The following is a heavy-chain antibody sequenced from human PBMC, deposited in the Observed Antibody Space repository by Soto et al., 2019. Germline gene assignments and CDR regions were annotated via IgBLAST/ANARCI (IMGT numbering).Heavy chain of an antibody. J-gene: IGHJ6*02. V-gene: IGHV1-69*01. Sequence: QVQLVQSGAEVKKPGSSVKVSCKASGGTFSSYAISWVRQAPGQGLEWMGGIITISDTTNYAQKFQGRLTITADESTSTAYMELSSLRSEDTAVYYCARSQGSSTSLEIYYYYYYGMDVWGQGTTVTVSS. D-gene: IGHD2-2*01. CDR3: ARSQGSSTSLEIYYYYYYGMDV. CDR2: IITISDTT. CDR1: GGTFSSYA.